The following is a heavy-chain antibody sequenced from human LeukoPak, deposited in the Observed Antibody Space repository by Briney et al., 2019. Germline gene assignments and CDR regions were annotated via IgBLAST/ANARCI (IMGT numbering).Heavy chain of an antibody. CDR1: GFTLDVYA. Sequence: QPGRSLRLSCAASGFTLDVYAMHWVRQAPGKGLEWVSDISRSRYIIEYADSVRGRFTISRDNAKNSLFLQLNSLRAEDSAMYYCVRDHVGGSCVDCPLGDAFDTWGQGTMVAVSS. CDR3: VRDHVGGSCVDCPLGDAFDT. CDR2: ISRSRYII. D-gene: IGHD2-15*01. J-gene: IGHJ3*02. V-gene: IGHV3-9*01.